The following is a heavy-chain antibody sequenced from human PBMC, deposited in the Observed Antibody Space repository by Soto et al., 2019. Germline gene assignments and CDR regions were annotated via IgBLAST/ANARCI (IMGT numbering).Heavy chain of an antibody. CDR3: ARDTPRIAAAGTIDY. Sequence: ASVKVSCKASGYTFTSYGISWVRQAPGQGLEWMGWISAYNGNPNYAQKLQGRVTMTTDTSTSTAYMELRSLRSDDTAVYYCARDTPRIAAAGTIDYGGQGTLVTVSS. V-gene: IGHV1-18*01. CDR2: ISAYNGNP. CDR1: GYTFTSYG. D-gene: IGHD6-13*01. J-gene: IGHJ4*02.